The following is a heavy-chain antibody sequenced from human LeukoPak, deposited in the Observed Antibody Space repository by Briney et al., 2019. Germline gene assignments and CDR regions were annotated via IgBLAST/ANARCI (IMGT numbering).Heavy chain of an antibody. D-gene: IGHD2-2*01. CDR2: LYYSRNT. J-gene: IGHJ3*02. CDR1: GGSISSYY. CDR3: ASLWPYQLSAFDI. V-gene: IGHV4-59*12. Sequence: SETLSLTCTVSGGSISSYYWHWIRQPPGKGLEWIGYLYYSRNTYYNPSLKSRVTMSVDTSKNQFSLKLSSVTAADTAVYYCASLWPYQLSAFDIWGQGTMVTVSS.